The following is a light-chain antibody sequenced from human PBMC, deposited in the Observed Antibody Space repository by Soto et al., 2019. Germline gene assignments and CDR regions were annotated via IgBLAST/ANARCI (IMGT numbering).Light chain of an antibody. J-gene: IGLJ1*01. CDR2: EVS. V-gene: IGLV2-14*01. CDR3: SSLTTSFTYV. Sequence: LTQPASVSGSPGQSVAISCTGTSSDVGAYNYISWYQQHPGKAPKLLLSEVSNRPSGVSDRFSGSKSGNTASLTISGLQAQDEAAYYCSSLTTSFTYVFGTGTKVTVL. CDR1: SSDVGAYNY.